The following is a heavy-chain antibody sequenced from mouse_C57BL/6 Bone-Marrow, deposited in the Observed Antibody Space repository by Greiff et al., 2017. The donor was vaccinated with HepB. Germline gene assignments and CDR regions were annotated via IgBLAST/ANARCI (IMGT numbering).Heavy chain of an antibody. V-gene: IGHV2-2*01. CDR3: ATPYYLNWYFDV. D-gene: IGHD1-1*02. CDR1: GFSLTSYG. J-gene: IGHJ1*03. Sequence: QVQLQQSGPGLVQPSQSLSITCTVSGFSLTSYGVHWVRQSPGKGLEWLGVIWSGGSTDYNAAFISRLSISKDNSKSQVFFKMNSLQADDTAIYYCATPYYLNWYFDVWGTGTTVTVSS. CDR2: IWSGGST.